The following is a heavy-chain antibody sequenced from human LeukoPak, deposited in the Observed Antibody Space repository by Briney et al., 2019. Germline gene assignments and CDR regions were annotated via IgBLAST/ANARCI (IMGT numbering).Heavy chain of an antibody. CDR2: TSSGGDYT. D-gene: IGHD3-22*01. J-gene: IGHJ5*01. CDR3: AKDRPNYYESNGHYYRRDGDS. CDR1: GFTFNIYA. V-gene: IGHV3-23*01. Sequence: PGGSLRLSXAASGFTFNIYAMSWVRQAPGKGLEWVSSTSSGGDYTYYAGSVKGRFTISRDNSKNTLYLQMNSLRAEDTATYYCAKDRPNYYESNGHYYRRDGDSWGQGTLVTVSS.